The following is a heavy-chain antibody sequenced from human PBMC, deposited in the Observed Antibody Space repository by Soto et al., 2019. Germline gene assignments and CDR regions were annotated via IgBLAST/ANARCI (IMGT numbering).Heavy chain of an antibody. D-gene: IGHD3-22*01. V-gene: IGHV4-61*01. CDR1: GGSVSSGSYY. CDR2: IYYSGST. J-gene: IGHJ5*02. CDR3: ARGVLYYYDSGGYYWFDT. Sequence: SETLSLTCTVSGGSVSSGSYYWSWIRQPPGKGLEWIGYIYYSGSTNYNPSLKSRVTISVDTSKNQFSLKLSSVTAADTAVYYCARGVLYYYDSGGYYWFDTWGQGTLVTVSS.